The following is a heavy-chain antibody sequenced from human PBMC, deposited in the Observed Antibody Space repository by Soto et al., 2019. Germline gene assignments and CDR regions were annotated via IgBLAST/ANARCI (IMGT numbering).Heavy chain of an antibody. Sequence: SETLSLTCTVSGGSMNYYYWSWIRQSPGKGLEWIGYVYYSGTTYYNPSLQSRVTISIDTSQNQFSLKLRSVTAADSAIYYCARAGSGSWFSNFWGQGALVTVSS. J-gene: IGHJ4*02. CDR3: ARAGSGSWFSNF. CDR1: GGSMNYYY. D-gene: IGHD6-13*01. V-gene: IGHV4-59*01. CDR2: VYYSGTT.